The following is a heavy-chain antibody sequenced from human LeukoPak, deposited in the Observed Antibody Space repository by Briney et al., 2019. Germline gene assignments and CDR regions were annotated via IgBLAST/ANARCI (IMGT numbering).Heavy chain of an antibody. CDR2: ISSNGGST. Sequence: GRSLRLPCAASGFTFGSYAMHWVRQAPGKGLEYVSAISSNGGSTYYGDSVKGRFTISRDNSKNTLYLQMSSLRAEDTAVYYCVKARGIQLWLPGDYWGQGTLVTVSS. CDR3: VKARGIQLWLPGDY. V-gene: IGHV3-64D*09. D-gene: IGHD5-18*01. CDR1: GFTFGSYA. J-gene: IGHJ4*02.